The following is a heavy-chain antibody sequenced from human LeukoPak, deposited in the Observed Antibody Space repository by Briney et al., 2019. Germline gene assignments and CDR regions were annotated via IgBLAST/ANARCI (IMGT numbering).Heavy chain of an antibody. V-gene: IGHV4-39*01. CDR1: GGSISSSGYY. CDR3: ARHEYSGSYYGLSWFDP. D-gene: IGHD1-26*01. CDR2: IYYSGST. J-gene: IGHJ5*02. Sequence: SETLSLTCTVAGGSISSSGYYWGWIRQPPGKGLEWIASIYYSGSTYYNPSLKSRVTISVDTSKNQLSLKLSSLTAADTAVYYCARHEYSGSYYGLSWFDPWGQGTLVTVSS.